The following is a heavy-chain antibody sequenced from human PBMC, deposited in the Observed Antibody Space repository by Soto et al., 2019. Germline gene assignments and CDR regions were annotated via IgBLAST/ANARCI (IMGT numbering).Heavy chain of an antibody. CDR2: IYWDEDK. CDR1: GFSLSTSGVG. V-gene: IGHV2-5*02. J-gene: IGHJ4*02. D-gene: IGHD4-4*01. Sequence: QITLKESGPTLVKPTQTLTLTCTFSGFSLSTSGVGVGWIRQPPGKALEWLALIYWDEDKRYSPSLKSRLTSTHDTSKNQVVLTMTNMDPVDTATCYCAHSLPAYSNDQYYFDYWGQGTLVTVSS. CDR3: AHSLPAYSNDQYYFDY.